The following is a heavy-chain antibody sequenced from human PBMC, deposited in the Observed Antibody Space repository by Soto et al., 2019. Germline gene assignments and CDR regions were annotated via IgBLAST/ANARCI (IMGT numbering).Heavy chain of an antibody. D-gene: IGHD1-1*01. V-gene: IGHV3-13*04. Sequence: GGSLRLSCAASGFTFSSCDMHWVRQVTGKSLEWVSGIDTADNTYYPGSVKGRFTISRENAKNSLYLQMNSLRAGDTAVYYCVRAQGKTTTFDYWGPGTLVTVSS. CDR1: GFTFSSCD. J-gene: IGHJ4*02. CDR2: IDTADNT. CDR3: VRAQGKTTTFDY.